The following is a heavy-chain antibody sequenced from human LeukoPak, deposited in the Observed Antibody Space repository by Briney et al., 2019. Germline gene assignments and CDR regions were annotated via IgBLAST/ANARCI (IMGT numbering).Heavy chain of an antibody. CDR3: ASSIDMAATTLGFDY. Sequence: GESLKISCKGSGYSFISYWIGWVRQMPGKGLEWMGIIYPGDSDTRYSPSFQGQVTISADKSISTAYLQWSSLKASDTAMYYCASSIDMAATTLGFDYWGQGTLVTVSS. D-gene: IGHD5-24*01. V-gene: IGHV5-51*01. CDR2: IYPGDSDT. J-gene: IGHJ4*02. CDR1: GYSFISYW.